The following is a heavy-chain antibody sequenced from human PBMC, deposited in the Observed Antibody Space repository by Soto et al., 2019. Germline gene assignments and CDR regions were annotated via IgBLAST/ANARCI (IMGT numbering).Heavy chain of an antibody. Sequence: SETLSLTCSVSGGSKSSNYWSWIRQPPGKGLEWMGYFHDTGSTNYCPSLKIRVTISVETSKNQFSLKLSSVPAADMAVYDCAREVVFWSYCGSWGQG. CDR3: AREVVFWSYCGS. CDR1: GGSKSSNY. D-gene: IGHD3-3*01. CDR2: FHDTGST. J-gene: IGHJ5*02. V-gene: IGHV4-59*01.